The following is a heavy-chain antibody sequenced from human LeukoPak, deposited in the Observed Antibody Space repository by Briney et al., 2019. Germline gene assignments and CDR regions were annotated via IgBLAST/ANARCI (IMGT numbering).Heavy chain of an antibody. V-gene: IGHV4-30-4*01. Sequence: SSETLSLTCGVYGGSFSGYYWSWIRQPPGKGLEWIGYIYYSGSTYYNPSLKSRVTISVDTSKNQFSLKLSSVTAADTAVYYCARVPGPDIVVVPAAYYFDYWGQGTLVTVSS. J-gene: IGHJ4*02. CDR1: GGSFSGYY. CDR3: ARVPGPDIVVVPAAYYFDY. CDR2: IYYSGST. D-gene: IGHD2-2*01.